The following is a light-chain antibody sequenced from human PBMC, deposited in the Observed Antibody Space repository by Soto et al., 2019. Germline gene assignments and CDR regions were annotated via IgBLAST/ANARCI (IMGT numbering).Light chain of an antibody. V-gene: IGLV4-69*01. CDR3: QTWGTGTVV. Sequence: QPVLTQSPSASASLGASVKLTCTLSSGHSSYAIAWHQQQPEKGPRYLMKLNSDGSHSKGDGIPDRFSGASSGAERYRTISSLQSEDEADYYCQTWGTGTVVFGGGTKLTVL. CDR2: LNSDGSH. CDR1: SGHSSYA. J-gene: IGLJ2*01.